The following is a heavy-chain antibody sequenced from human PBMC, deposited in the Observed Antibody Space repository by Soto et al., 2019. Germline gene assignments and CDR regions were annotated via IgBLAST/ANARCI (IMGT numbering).Heavy chain of an antibody. CDR3: ARGLGRTYDY. D-gene: IGHD1-7*01. CDR1: GDSVSSNTVA. J-gene: IGHJ4*02. CDR2: TYYRSKWYN. V-gene: IGHV6-1*01. Sequence: QVQLQQSGPGLVKPSQTLSLTCAISGDSVSSNTVAWNWIRQSPSTGLEWLGRTYYRSKWYNEYAVSVKSRITINPDTSKNQFSLQLNSVIAEDTAVYYCARGLGRTYDYWGQGTLVTVSS.